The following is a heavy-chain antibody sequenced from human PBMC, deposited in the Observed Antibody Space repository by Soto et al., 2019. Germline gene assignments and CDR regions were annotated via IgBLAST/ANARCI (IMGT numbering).Heavy chain of an antibody. CDR2: IYPIGSDA. Sequence: PGGPKQNSCDAAGDKSVDYCVGWVRQMTGKGLELMGIIYPIGSDARYSPSFQGQVIISADKSINTAYLQWSSLRASDTAIYYCVRHGRSGGSSYSGLFDPWGQGTLVTVSS. CDR3: VRHGRSGGSSYSGLFDP. J-gene: IGHJ5*02. V-gene: IGHV5-51*01. CDR1: GDKSVDYC. D-gene: IGHD2-15*01.